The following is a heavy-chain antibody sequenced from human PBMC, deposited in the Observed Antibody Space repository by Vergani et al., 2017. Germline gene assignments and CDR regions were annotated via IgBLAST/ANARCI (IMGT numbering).Heavy chain of an antibody. CDR3: TRPYYYDSSGYVT. CDR1: GFTFSGSA. V-gene: IGHV3-73*02. CDR2: IRSKANSYAT. D-gene: IGHD3-22*01. J-gene: IGHJ5*02. Sequence: EVQLVESGGGLVQPGGSLKLSCAASGFTFSGSAMHWVRQASGKGLEWVGRIRSKANSYATAYAASVQGRFTISRDDSKNTAYLQMNSLKTEDTAVYYCTRPYYYDSSGYVTWGQGTLVTVSS.